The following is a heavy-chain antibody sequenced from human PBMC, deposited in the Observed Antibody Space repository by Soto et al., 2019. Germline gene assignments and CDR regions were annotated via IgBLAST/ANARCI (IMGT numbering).Heavy chain of an antibody. CDR2: INHSGST. D-gene: IGHD3-3*01. CDR3: ASAWSGFFVELNFIKD. CDR1: GGSFSDYS. V-gene: IGHV4-34*01. Sequence: SETLSLTCAVYGGSFSDYSWSWIRQPPGKGLEWIGEINHSGSTSYNPSLESRVTLSVDTSKNQFSLKLSSVTAADTAMYYCASAWSGFFVELNFIKDWGQGNLVTVSS. J-gene: IGHJ4*02.